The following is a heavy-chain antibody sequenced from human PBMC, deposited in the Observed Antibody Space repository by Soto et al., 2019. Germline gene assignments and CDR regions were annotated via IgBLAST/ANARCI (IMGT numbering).Heavy chain of an antibody. D-gene: IGHD1-26*01. CDR1: GFTFSNSG. Sequence: GSLRIYCAASGFTFSNSGMSWVRQAPGKGLEWVSALPEIGTNTYYADSVKGRFTISRDNSKNTLFLQINNLRAGDTAVYYCAKKSGVGATWYFDYWGQGTLVTVSS. J-gene: IGHJ4*02. V-gene: IGHV3-23*01. CDR3: AKKSGVGATWYFDY. CDR2: LPEIGTNT.